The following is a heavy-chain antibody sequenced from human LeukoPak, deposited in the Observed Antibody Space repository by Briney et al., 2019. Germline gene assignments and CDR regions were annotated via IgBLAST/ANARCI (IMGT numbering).Heavy chain of an antibody. D-gene: IGHD3-22*01. V-gene: IGHV3-11*04. Sequence: GGSLRLSCAASGFTFSDYYMSWIRQAPGKGLEWVSYIGSSGSTIYYADSVKGRFTISRDNAKNSLYLQMNSLRAEDTAVYYCARDDLYYDSSGGLDYWGQGTLVTVSS. CDR3: ARDDLYYDSSGGLDY. CDR1: GFTFSDYY. J-gene: IGHJ4*02. CDR2: IGSSGSTI.